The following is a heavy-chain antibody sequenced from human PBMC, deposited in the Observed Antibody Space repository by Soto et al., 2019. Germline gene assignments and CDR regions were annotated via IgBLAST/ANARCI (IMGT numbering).Heavy chain of an antibody. V-gene: IGHV3-23*01. CDR3: AKGKGYDWGDYFDY. D-gene: IGHD5-12*01. CDR1: GFTFSNYA. J-gene: IGHJ4*02. Sequence: GGSLRLSCATSGFTFSNYALAWVRQAPGKGLEWVSSVSGSGYNTNDAGSVRGRFTISRDNSKNTLYLQMNSLRAEDTAVYYCAKGKGYDWGDYFDYGGRQTLVTFSS. CDR2: VSGSGYNT.